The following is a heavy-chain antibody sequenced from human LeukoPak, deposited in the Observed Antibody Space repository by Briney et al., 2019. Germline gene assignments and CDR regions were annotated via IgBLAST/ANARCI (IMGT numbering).Heavy chain of an antibody. D-gene: IGHD3-22*01. Sequence: PSETLSLTCTVSGGSIRSYYWGWIRQPAGKGLEWIGRIYTSGSTNYNPSLKSRVTMSVDTSKNQFSLKLSSVTAADTAVYYCAREPYYYDSSGYDYWGQGTLVTVSS. V-gene: IGHV4-4*07. CDR2: IYTSGST. CDR1: GGSIRSYY. J-gene: IGHJ4*02. CDR3: AREPYYYDSSGYDY.